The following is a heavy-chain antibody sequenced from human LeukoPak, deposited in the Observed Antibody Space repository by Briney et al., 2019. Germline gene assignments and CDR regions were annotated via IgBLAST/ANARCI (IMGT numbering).Heavy chain of an antibody. CDR1: GFTFTRSA. CDR3: AKRWDSTWSYFDL. D-gene: IGHD1-26*01. Sequence: GGSLRLSCVASGFTFTRSAMHWVRHAPGKGLEWVAFIQYDGDNKYYADSVKGRFTISRDDSHNTLYLQMNSLTVEDTAVYYCAKRWDSTWSYFDLWGQGTLVTVSS. CDR2: IQYDGDNK. J-gene: IGHJ4*02. V-gene: IGHV3-30*02.